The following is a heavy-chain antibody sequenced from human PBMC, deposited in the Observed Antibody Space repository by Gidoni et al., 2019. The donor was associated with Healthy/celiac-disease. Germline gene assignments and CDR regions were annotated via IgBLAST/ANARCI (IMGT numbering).Heavy chain of an antibody. CDR3: ARDGCSGGSCYWENNWYFDL. D-gene: IGHD2-15*01. CDR2: IYSGGST. J-gene: IGHJ2*01. CDR1: GFTVSRHY. V-gene: IGHV3-66*01. Sequence: EVQLVESGGGLVQPGGSLRLSCAASGFTVSRHYMSWVRQAPGKGLEWVSVIYSGGSTYYADSVKGRFTISRDNSKNTLYLQMNSLRAEDTAVYYCARDGCSGGSCYWENNWYFDLWGRGTLVTVSS.